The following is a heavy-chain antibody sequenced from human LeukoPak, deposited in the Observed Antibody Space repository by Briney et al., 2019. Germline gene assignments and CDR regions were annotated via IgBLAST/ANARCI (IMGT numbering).Heavy chain of an antibody. CDR3: AKVHSPWELDAFDI. V-gene: IGHV3-30*04. J-gene: IGHJ3*02. CDR2: ISYDGSNK. Sequence: GRSLRLSCAASGFTFSSYAMHWVRQAPGKGLEWVAVISYDGSNKYYADSVKGRFTISRDNSKNTLYLQMNSLRAEDTAVYYCAKVHSPWELDAFDIWGQGTMVTVSS. D-gene: IGHD1-26*01. CDR1: GFTFSSYA.